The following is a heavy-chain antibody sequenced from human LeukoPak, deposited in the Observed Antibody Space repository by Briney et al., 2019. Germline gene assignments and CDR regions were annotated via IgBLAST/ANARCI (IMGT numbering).Heavy chain of an antibody. CDR2: IYHSGST. Sequence: SETPSLTCAVSGGSISSSNWWSWVRQPPGKGLEWIGEIYHSGSTNYNPSLKSRVTISVDKSKNQFSLKLSSVTAADTAVYYCARAVCSGGSCYDWFDPWGQGTLVTVSS. D-gene: IGHD2-15*01. CDR3: ARAVCSGGSCYDWFDP. CDR1: GGSISSSNW. J-gene: IGHJ5*02. V-gene: IGHV4-4*02.